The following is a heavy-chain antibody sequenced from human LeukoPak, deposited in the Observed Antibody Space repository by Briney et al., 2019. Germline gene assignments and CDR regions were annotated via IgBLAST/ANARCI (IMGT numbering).Heavy chain of an antibody. D-gene: IGHD6-13*01. V-gene: IGHV3-23*01. Sequence: GGSLRLSCAASGFTFSSYAMSWVRQAPGKGLEWVSVISGSGGSTYYADSVKGRFTISRDNSKSTLYLQMNSLRAEDTAVYYCAKHWGSYTSSPDYWGQGTLVTVSS. CDR3: AKHWGSYTSSPDY. J-gene: IGHJ4*02. CDR2: ISGSGGST. CDR1: GFTFSSYA.